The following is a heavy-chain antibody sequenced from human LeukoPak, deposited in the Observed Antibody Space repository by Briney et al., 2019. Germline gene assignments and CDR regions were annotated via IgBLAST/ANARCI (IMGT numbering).Heavy chain of an antibody. Sequence: DSVRASCTASDYTITSYGISWVQTAPGQSHTWMGWISGYTGNTTYAQKLQGRVTMTTDTSTSTSYMELRSLRSDDTAVYYCARDPGLMITFGGVKGSFDYWGQGTLVTVSS. D-gene: IGHD3-16*01. CDR2: ISGYTGNT. J-gene: IGHJ4*02. CDR3: ARDPGLMITFGGVKGSFDY. CDR1: DYTITSYG. V-gene: IGHV1-18*04.